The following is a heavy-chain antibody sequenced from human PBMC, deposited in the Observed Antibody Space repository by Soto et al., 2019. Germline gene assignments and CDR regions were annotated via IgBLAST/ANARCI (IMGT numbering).Heavy chain of an antibody. CDR3: ARDIHSGYDYYAFDI. CDR2: ISSSSSYI. J-gene: IGHJ3*02. Sequence: GGSLRLSCAASGFTFSSYSMNWVRQAPGKGLEWVSSISSSSSYIYYADSVKGRFTISRDNAKNSLYLQMNSLRAEDTAVYYCARDIHSGYDYYAFDIWGQGTMVTVSS. CDR1: GFTFSSYS. D-gene: IGHD5-12*01. V-gene: IGHV3-21*01.